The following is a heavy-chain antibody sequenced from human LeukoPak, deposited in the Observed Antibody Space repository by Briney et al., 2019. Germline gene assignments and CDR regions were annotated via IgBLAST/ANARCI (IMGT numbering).Heavy chain of an antibody. CDR1: GGSISSGGYY. V-gene: IGHV4-31*03. D-gene: IGHD6-13*01. CDR3: ARDEIAAAGTGY. Sequence: SETLSLTCTVSGGSISSGGYYWSWIRQHPGKGLEWIGYIYYSGSTYYNPSLKSRVTISVDTSKNQFSLKLSSVTAADTAVYYCARDEIAAAGTGYWGQGTLVTVSS. CDR2: IYYSGST. J-gene: IGHJ4*02.